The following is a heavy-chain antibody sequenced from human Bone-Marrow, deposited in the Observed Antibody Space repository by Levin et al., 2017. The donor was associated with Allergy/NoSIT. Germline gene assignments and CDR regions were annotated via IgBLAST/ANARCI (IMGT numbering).Heavy chain of an antibody. D-gene: IGHD3-10*01. CDR3: ARAPINEIKGVDYYFDH. V-gene: IGHV1-69*01. Sequence: GGSLRLSCKASGTTFINYAINWVRQAPGQGLEWMGVLIPRFGTSNYPENLQGRVTITADDSATTVYMELRNLRSEDMAVYFCARAPINEIKGVDYYFDHWGQGTLVTVSS. CDR1: GTTFINYA. CDR2: LIPRFGTS. J-gene: IGHJ4*02.